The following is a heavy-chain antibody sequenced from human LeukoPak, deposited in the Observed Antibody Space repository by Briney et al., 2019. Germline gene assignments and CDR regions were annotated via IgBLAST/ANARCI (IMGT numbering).Heavy chain of an antibody. Sequence: LETLSLTCTVSGGSISSYYWTWIRQPPGKGLEWIGYIYYSGSTNYNPSLKSRVTISVDTSKDQFSLKLSSVTAADTAVYYCARHMTSVGPDYWGQGTLVTVSS. J-gene: IGHJ4*02. CDR3: ARHMTSVGPDY. D-gene: IGHD4-23*01. CDR2: IYYSGST. CDR1: GGSISSYY. V-gene: IGHV4-59*01.